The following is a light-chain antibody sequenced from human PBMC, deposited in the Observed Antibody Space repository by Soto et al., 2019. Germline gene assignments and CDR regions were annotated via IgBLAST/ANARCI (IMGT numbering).Light chain of an antibody. CDR3: QQYHSWPPIT. V-gene: IGKV3-15*01. J-gene: IGKJ5*01. CDR1: QGGGSN. CDR2: GTS. Sequence: EIVRTQCPANRSVEPGAGATLCCRASQGGGSNLAWYQQKPGQAPRLLIYGTSIRAAGVPARFSGGGSGTEFTLTISGLQSEDFSVVYCQQYHSWPPITFGQGTRLEI.